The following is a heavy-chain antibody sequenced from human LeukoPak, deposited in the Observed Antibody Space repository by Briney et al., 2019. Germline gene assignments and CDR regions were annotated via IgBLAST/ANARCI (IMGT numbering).Heavy chain of an antibody. V-gene: IGHV3-23*01. CDR1: GFTFSSYA. CDR3: AKRSRSGWYGFFGY. CDR2: ISGSGGST. Sequence: GGSLRLSCAASGFTFSSYAMSWVRQAPEKGLEWVSGISGSGGSTYYADSVKGRFTISRDNSKNTLYLQMNSLRAEDTAVYYCAKRSRSGWYGFFGYWGQGTLVTVSS. D-gene: IGHD6-19*01. J-gene: IGHJ4*02.